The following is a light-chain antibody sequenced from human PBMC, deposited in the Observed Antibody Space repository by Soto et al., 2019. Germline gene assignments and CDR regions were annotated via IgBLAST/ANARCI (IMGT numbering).Light chain of an antibody. Sequence: EIVLTQSPGTLSLSPGERATLSCRASQSVSSSSLAWYQQKRGQAPRLRIHDASSRATGIPERFSGSGSGTDFTLTISRLEPEDFAVYYCQQYGGSPRTFGQGTKVEVK. CDR1: QSVSSSS. V-gene: IGKV3-20*01. CDR2: DAS. CDR3: QQYGGSPRT. J-gene: IGKJ1*01.